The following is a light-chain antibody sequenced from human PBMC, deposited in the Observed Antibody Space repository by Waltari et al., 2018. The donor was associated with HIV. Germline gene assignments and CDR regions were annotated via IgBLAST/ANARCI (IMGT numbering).Light chain of an antibody. CDR2: RNN. J-gene: IGLJ2*01. CDR3: AAWDDSLSGVV. Sequence: QSVLTQPPSASGTPGQRVTISCSGSSSNIGSKYVYWYQPLPGTAPKPLIYRNNQRPSGVPDRFSGSKSGTSASLAFSGLRSEDEADYYCAAWDDSLSGVVFGGGTKLTVL. V-gene: IGLV1-47*01. CDR1: SSNIGSKY.